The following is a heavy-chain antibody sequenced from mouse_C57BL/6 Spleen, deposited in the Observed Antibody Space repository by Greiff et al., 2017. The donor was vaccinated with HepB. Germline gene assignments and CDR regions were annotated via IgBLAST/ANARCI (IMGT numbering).Heavy chain of an antibody. Sequence: QVQLQQPGAELVKPGASVKLSSKASGYTFTSYWMQWVKQRPGQGLEWIGEIDPSDSYTNYNQKFKGKATLTVDTSSSTAYMQLSSLTSEDSAVYYCARVGVYFDYWGQGTTLTVSS. CDR2: IDPSDSYT. V-gene: IGHV1-50*01. CDR1: GYTFTSYW. J-gene: IGHJ2*01. CDR3: ARVGVYFDY.